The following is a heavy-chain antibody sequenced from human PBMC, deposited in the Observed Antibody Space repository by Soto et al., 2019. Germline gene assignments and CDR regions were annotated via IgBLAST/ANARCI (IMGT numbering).Heavy chain of an antibody. V-gene: IGHV1-8*01. CDR3: ARMDGLVRGITKNWFDP. J-gene: IGHJ5*02. Sequence: ASVKVSCKASGYTFTSHDINWVRQATGQGLEWMGWMNPNSGNTGYAQKFQGRVTMTRSTSISTAYMELSSLRSEDTAVYYCARMDGLVRGITKNWFDPWGQGTLVTSPQ. D-gene: IGHD3-10*01. CDR1: GYTFTSHD. CDR2: MNPNSGNT.